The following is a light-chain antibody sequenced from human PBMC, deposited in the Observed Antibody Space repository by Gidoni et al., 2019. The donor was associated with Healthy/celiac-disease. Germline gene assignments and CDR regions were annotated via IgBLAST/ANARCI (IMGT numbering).Light chain of an antibody. CDR2: GAS. CDR1: QSVSSSY. CDR3: KQYGRLQT. J-gene: IGKJ1*01. Sequence: VLTQSPGTLSLSPAERATLSCRASQSVSSSYLAWYQQKPGQAPRLLIYGASSRATGIPDRFSGSGSGTDFTLTISRLEPEDFAVYYCKQYGRLQTFGQGTKVEIK. V-gene: IGKV3-20*01.